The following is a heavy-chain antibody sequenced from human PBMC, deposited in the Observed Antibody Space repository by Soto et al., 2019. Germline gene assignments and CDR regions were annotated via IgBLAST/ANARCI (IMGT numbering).Heavy chain of an antibody. Sequence: ASVKVSCKASGGTFSSYAISWVRQAPGQGLEWMGGIIPIFGTANYAQKFQGRVTITADESTSTAYMELSSLRSEDTAVCYCARGRSVIRAFDIWGQGTMVTVSS. D-gene: IGHD2-21*02. V-gene: IGHV1-69*13. CDR3: ARGRSVIRAFDI. CDR1: GGTFSSYA. J-gene: IGHJ3*02. CDR2: IIPIFGTA.